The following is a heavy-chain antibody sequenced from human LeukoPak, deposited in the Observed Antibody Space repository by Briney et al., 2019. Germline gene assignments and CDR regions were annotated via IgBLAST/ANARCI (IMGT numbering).Heavy chain of an antibody. D-gene: IGHD4-17*01. Sequence: SETLSLTCTVSGGSISSSSYYWGWIRQPPGKGMEWIGSIYYSGSTYYNPSLKSRVTISVATSKNQFSLKLSSVTAADTAVYYCARQGDYGRIDYWGQGTLVTVSS. V-gene: IGHV4-39*01. J-gene: IGHJ4*02. CDR2: IYYSGST. CDR1: GGSISSSSYY. CDR3: ARQGDYGRIDY.